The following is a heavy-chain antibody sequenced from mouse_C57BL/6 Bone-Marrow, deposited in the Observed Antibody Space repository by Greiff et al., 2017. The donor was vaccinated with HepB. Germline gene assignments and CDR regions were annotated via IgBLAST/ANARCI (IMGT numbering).Heavy chain of an antibody. J-gene: IGHJ1*03. Sequence: QLQQSGAELARPGASVKLSCKASGYTFTSYGISWVKQRTGQGLEWIGEIYPRSGNTYYNEKFKRKATLTADKSSSTAYMELRSLTSEDSAVYFCARSGGWLPPYFDVWGTGTTVTVSS. V-gene: IGHV1-81*01. CDR1: GYTFTSYG. CDR3: ARSGGWLPPYFDV. D-gene: IGHD2-3*01. CDR2: IYPRSGNT.